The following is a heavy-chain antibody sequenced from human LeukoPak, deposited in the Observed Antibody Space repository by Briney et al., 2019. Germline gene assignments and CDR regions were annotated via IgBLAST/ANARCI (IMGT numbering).Heavy chain of an antibody. CDR2: IYYSGST. V-gene: IGHV4-31*03. J-gene: IGHJ3*02. D-gene: IGHD2-2*02. CDR1: GGSISSGGYY. CDR3: ARPAAITRFAFDI. Sequence: SQTLSLTCTVSGGSISSGGYYWSWIRQHPGKGLEWIGYIYYSGSTYYNPSLKSRVTISVDTSKNQFSLKLSSVTAADTAVYYCARPAAITRFAFDIWGQGTMVTASS.